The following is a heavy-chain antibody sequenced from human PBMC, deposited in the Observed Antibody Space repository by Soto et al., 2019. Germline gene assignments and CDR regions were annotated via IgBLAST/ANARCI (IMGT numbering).Heavy chain of an antibody. CDR3: ARDSLIVVVPAAIRTDYYYYGMDV. V-gene: IGHV1-18*04. Sequence: GASVKVSCKASGYTFTSYGISWVRQAPGQGLEGMGWISAYNGNTNYAQKLQGRVTMTTDTSTSTAYMELRSLRSDDTAVYYCARDSLIVVVPAAIRTDYYYYGMDVWGQGTTVTVSS. D-gene: IGHD2-2*01. CDR2: ISAYNGNT. J-gene: IGHJ6*02. CDR1: GYTFTSYG.